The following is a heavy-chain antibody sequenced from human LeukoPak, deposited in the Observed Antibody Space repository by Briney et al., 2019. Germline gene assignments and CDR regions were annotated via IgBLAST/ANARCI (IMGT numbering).Heavy chain of an antibody. CDR2: IKQDGSET. CDR1: GFTFSAYW. D-gene: IGHD1-26*01. J-gene: IGHJ4*02. Sequence: GGSLRLSCVASGFTFSAYWMSWVRQAPGKGLEYMASIKQDGSETYYMDSVKGRFTISRDNAKDSLDLQMNNLRAEDTAVYYCAALIIGRPFDHWGQGTLVIVSS. CDR3: AALIIGRPFDH. V-gene: IGHV3-7*03.